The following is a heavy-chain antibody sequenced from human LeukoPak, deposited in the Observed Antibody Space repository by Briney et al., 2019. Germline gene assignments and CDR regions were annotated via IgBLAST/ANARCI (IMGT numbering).Heavy chain of an antibody. V-gene: IGHV6-1*01. CDR3: AKGGGSLDY. Sequence: SQTLSLTCAISGDSVSSNSAGWSWIRQSPSRGLEWLGRTYCRSEWYNDYAVSVKGRITTNPDTSKNQFSLQLNSVTPEDTAVYYCAKGGGSLDYWGRGTLVTVSS. J-gene: IGHJ4*02. D-gene: IGHD1-26*01. CDR1: GDSVSSNSAG. CDR2: TYCRSEWYN.